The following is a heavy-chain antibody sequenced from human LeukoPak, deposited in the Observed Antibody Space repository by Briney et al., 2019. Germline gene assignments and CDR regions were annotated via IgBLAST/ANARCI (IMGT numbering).Heavy chain of an antibody. CDR1: GFTFSTYW. Sequence: GGSLRLSCAASGFTFSTYWMGWVRQAPGKGLEWVANIKEDGTEKYHVDSVKGRFTISRDNAKNSLYLQMNSLRAEDTAVYYCATPGETAILQIDYWGQGTLVTVSS. J-gene: IGHJ4*02. D-gene: IGHD3-16*01. CDR2: IKEDGTEK. CDR3: ATPGETAILQIDY. V-gene: IGHV3-7*01.